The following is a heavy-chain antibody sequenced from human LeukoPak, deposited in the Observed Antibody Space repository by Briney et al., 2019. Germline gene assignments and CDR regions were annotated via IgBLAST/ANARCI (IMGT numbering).Heavy chain of an antibody. V-gene: IGHV3-49*04. D-gene: IGHD5-18*01. CDR1: GFTFGDHA. Sequence: GGSLRLSCTASGFTFGDHAMSWVRQAPGKGLEWVGFIRSKANGGTTEYAASVKGRFTISRDDSKSNTYLQMISLKTENTAVYYCTRGPRQLWLCYGMDVWGQGTTVIVSS. CDR2: IRSKANGGTT. CDR3: TRGPRQLWLCYGMDV. J-gene: IGHJ6*02.